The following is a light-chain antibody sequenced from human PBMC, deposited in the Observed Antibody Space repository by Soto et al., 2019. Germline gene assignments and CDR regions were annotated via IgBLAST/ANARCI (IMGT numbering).Light chain of an antibody. CDR3: QQSYSTPPGT. CDR1: QSISTY. V-gene: IGKV1-39*01. Sequence: DIKMTQSPSSLSASVGDRVTITCRASQSISTYLIWYQQKPGKAPKLLIYATSSLQSGVPSRFSGSGSGTDFTLTISSLQPEDFATYYCQQSYSTPPGTFGQGTKVDIK. J-gene: IGKJ1*01. CDR2: ATS.